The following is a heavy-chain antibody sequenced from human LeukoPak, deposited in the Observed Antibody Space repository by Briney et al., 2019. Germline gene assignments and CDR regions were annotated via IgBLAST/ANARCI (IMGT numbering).Heavy chain of an antibody. CDR3: AKGAVWSLYYFDY. CDR1: GFTFSSYG. J-gene: IGHJ4*02. CDR2: ISATNT. V-gene: IGHV3-23*01. Sequence: GGSLRLSCAASGFTFSSYGMSWVRQAPGKGLEWVSTISATNTYYADSVKGRFTISRDNSKNTLFLQMNSLRAEDTAIYYCAKGAVWSLYYFDYWGQGTLVTVSS. D-gene: IGHD2-21*01.